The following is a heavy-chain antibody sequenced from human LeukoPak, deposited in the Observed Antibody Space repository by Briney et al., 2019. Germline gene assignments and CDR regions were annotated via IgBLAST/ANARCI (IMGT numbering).Heavy chain of an antibody. CDR3: ARFGLPYSIDL. D-gene: IGHD3/OR15-3a*01. V-gene: IGHV3-7*01. Sequence: GGSLRLSCIASGFTINQHAMSWVRQAPVKGLEWVASIRPDGSAVFYVDSVKGRFTFSRDNAKNSLDLQMNSLRAEDTAVYYCARFGLPYSIDLWGQGTMVNVSS. CDR1: GFTINQHA. CDR2: IRPDGSAV. J-gene: IGHJ6*02.